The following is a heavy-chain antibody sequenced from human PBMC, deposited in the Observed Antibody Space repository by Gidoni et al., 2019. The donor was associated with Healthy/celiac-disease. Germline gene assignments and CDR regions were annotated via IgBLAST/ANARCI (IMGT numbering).Heavy chain of an antibody. V-gene: IGHV3-7*01. Sequence: EVQLVESGGGLVQPGGSLRLSCAASGFTFSSYWMSWVRQAPGKGLEWVANIKQDGSEKYYVDSVKGRFTISRDNAKNSLYLQMNSLRAEDTAVYYCARGISVWEAPFDYWGQGTLVTVSS. D-gene: IGHD3-16*01. CDR2: IKQDGSEK. CDR1: GFTFSSYW. J-gene: IGHJ4*02. CDR3: ARGISVWEAPFDY.